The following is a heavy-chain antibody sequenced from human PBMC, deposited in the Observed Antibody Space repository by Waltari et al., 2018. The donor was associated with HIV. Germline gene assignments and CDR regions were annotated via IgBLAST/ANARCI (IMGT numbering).Heavy chain of an antibody. V-gene: IGHV1-2*04. J-gene: IGHJ6*02. CDR3: ARGSSSSFHYYGMDV. Sequence: QVQLVQSGAEVKKPGASVKVSCKASGYTFTGYYMHWVRQAPGQGLEWMGWINPNSGGTNYAQKFQGWVTMTRDTSISTAYMELSRLRSDDTAVYYCARGSSSSFHYYGMDVWGQGTTVTVSS. D-gene: IGHD6-13*01. CDR2: INPNSGGT. CDR1: GYTFTGYY.